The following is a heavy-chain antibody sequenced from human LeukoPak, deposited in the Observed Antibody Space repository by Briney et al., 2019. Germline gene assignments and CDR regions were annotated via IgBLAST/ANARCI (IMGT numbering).Heavy chain of an antibody. CDR2: IYYSGST. CDR3: ARGDNYYDSREFDY. J-gene: IGHJ4*02. V-gene: IGHV4-30-4*01. CDR1: GGSISSGDYY. D-gene: IGHD3-22*01. Sequence: PSETLSLTCTVSGGSISSGDYYWSWIRQPPGKGLEWIGYIYYSGSTYYDPSLKSRVTISVDTSKNQFSLKLSSVTAADTAVYYCARGDNYYDSREFDYWGQGTLVTVSS.